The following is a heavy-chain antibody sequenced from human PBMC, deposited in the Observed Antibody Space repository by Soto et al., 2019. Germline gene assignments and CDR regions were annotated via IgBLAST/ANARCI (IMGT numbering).Heavy chain of an antibody. CDR1: GYRFSSYW. D-gene: IGHD3-16*01. CDR2: IYPGDSDT. Sequence: GESLKISCKGSGYRFSSYWFAWVRQMPGKGLEWMGIIYPGDSDTRYSPSFEGQVTISADKSNSTAYLQWSSLKASDTAMYYCARQGSNGAYYYYGMDVWGQGTTVTVSS. V-gene: IGHV5-51*01. CDR3: ARQGSNGAYYYYGMDV. J-gene: IGHJ6*02.